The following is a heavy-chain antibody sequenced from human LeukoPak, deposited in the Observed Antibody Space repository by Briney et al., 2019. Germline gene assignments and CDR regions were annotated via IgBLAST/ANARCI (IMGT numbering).Heavy chain of an antibody. Sequence: GGSLRLSCAASGFTFSSYAMSWVRQAPGKGLEWVSAISGSGGSTYYADSVKGRFTISRDNSKNTLYLQMNSLRAEDTAVYYCARRFYVWGSYKGRDAFDIWGQGTMVTVSS. D-gene: IGHD3-16*01. J-gene: IGHJ3*02. CDR3: ARRFYVWGSYKGRDAFDI. CDR2: ISGSGGST. CDR1: GFTFSSYA. V-gene: IGHV3-23*01.